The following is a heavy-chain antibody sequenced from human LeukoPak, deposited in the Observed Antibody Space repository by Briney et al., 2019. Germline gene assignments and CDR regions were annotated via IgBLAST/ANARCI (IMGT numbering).Heavy chain of an antibody. Sequence: SETLSLTCTVSGGPIRGLYWSWVRQPPGKGLEWVGYIYYSGSTTYNPSLKSRVTISVDMSKNQFSLRLRSMIAADTALYYCARGYAYGDTGSFDYWGHGALVTVSS. J-gene: IGHJ4*01. D-gene: IGHD4-17*01. CDR1: GGPIRGLY. CDR2: IYYSGST. V-gene: IGHV4-59*01. CDR3: ARGYAYGDTGSFDY.